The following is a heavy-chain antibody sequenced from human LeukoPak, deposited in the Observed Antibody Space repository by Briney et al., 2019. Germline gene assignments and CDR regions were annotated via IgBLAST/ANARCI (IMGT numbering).Heavy chain of an antibody. CDR1: GGSFSGYY. CDR2: INHSGST. J-gene: IGHJ4*02. V-gene: IGHV4-34*01. CDR3: ASSLIDYGDPYYFDY. D-gene: IGHD4-17*01. Sequence: SETLSLTCAVYGGSFSGYYWSWIRQPPGKGLEWIGEINHSGSTNYNPSLKSRVTISVDTSKNQFSLKLSSVTAADTAVYYCASSLIDYGDPYYFDYWGRGTLVTVS.